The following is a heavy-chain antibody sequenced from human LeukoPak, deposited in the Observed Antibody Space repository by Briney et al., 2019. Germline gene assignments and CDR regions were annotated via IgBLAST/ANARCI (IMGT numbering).Heavy chain of an antibody. Sequence: GASVKVSCKASGYTFAGYYMHWVRQAPGQGLEWMGWINPNSGGTNYAQKFQGRVTMTRDTSISTAYMELSRLRSDDTAVYYCARDRTPLEMATIGGYWGQGTLVTVSS. CDR2: INPNSGGT. CDR1: GYTFAGYY. CDR3: ARDRTPLEMATIGGY. D-gene: IGHD5-24*01. J-gene: IGHJ4*02. V-gene: IGHV1-2*02.